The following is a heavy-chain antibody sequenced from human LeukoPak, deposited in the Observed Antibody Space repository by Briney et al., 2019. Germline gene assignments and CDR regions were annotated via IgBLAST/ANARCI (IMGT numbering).Heavy chain of an antibody. CDR1: GDSFSSNRAA. CDR2: TYYRSEWYS. CDR3: ARGFYFDY. Sequence: SQTLSLTCAISGDSFSSNRAAWNWIRQSPSRSLEWLGRTYYRSEWYSEFAVSVKSRITINPDTSKNQFSLQLNSVTPEDTAVYYCARGFYFDYWGQGTQVTVSS. V-gene: IGHV6-1*01. J-gene: IGHJ4*02.